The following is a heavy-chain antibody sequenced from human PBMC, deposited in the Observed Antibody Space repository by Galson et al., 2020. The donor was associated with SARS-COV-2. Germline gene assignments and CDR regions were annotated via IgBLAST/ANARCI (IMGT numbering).Heavy chain of an antibody. Sequence: SETLSLTCTVSGGSISSSSYYWRWIRQPPGKGLEWIGSLHYRGNTFYNPSLKSQIPITVDTSKNQFSLKLNFVTAADTAVYYCARLHQETTYYYGSGSYFYMDVWGKGTAVTVSS. CDR3: ARLHQETTYYYGSGSYFYMDV. J-gene: IGHJ6*03. D-gene: IGHD3-10*01. CDR2: LHYRGNT. CDR1: GGSISSSSYY. V-gene: IGHV4-39*01.